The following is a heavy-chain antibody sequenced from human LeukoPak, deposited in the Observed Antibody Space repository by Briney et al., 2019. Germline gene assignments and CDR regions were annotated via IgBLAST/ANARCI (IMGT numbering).Heavy chain of an antibody. CDR3: ASPSGVHSSSGLDY. Sequence: GGSLRLSCAASGFTFSSYSMNWVRQAPGKGLEWVSSISSSSSYIYYADSVKGRFTTSRDNAKNSLYLQMNSLRAEDTAVYYCASPSGVHSSSGLDYWGQGTLVTVSS. V-gene: IGHV3-21*01. CDR1: GFTFSSYS. CDR2: ISSSSSYI. J-gene: IGHJ4*02. D-gene: IGHD6-6*01.